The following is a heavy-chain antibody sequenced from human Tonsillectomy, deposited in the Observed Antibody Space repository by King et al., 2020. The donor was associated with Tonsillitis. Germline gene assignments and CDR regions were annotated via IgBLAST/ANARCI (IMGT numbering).Heavy chain of an antibody. V-gene: IGHV3-30-3*01. CDR3: ARDLAAVISVADY. CDR1: GFTFSLYA. CDR2: TSYDGSNE. D-gene: IGHD3-10*01. J-gene: IGHJ4*02. Sequence: VKLVESGGGVVQPGRSLRLSCGASGFTFSLYAMHWVRQAPGKGLEYVAVTSYDGSNEFYADSVKGRFTISRDNSRNTLYLQIHSLRPDDTAVYYCARDLAAVISVADYWGQGTRVTVSS.